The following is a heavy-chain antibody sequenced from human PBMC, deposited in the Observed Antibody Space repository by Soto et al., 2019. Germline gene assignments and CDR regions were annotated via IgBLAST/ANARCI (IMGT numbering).Heavy chain of an antibody. Sequence: ASVKVSCKASGYTFTSYGISWVRQAPGQGREWMGWISAYNGNTNYAQKLQGRVTMTTDTSTSTAYMELRSLRSDDTAVYYCLFVDDGQFPCWGQGTLVSVSS. CDR3: LFVDDGQFPC. V-gene: IGHV1-18*01. CDR2: ISAYNGNT. CDR1: GYTFTSYG. D-gene: IGHD3-10*02. J-gene: IGHJ4*02.